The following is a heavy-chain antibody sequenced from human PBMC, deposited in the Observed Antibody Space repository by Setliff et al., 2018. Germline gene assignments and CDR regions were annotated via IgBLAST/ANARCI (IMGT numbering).Heavy chain of an antibody. Sequence: PSETLSLTCTVSGGSVSSGGYLWSWIRQPPGKGLEWIGYNYDTGNTNINPSLKSRLTISVDRTKNQFSLKLSSVTAADTAVYYCAGDFWGSLDYWGQGTLVTVSS. D-gene: IGHD7-27*01. CDR2: NYDTGNT. J-gene: IGHJ4*02. CDR1: GGSVSSGGYL. V-gene: IGHV4-61*08. CDR3: AGDFWGSLDY.